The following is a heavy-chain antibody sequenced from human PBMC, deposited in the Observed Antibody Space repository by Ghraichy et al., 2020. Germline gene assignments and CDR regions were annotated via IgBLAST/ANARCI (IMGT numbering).Heavy chain of an antibody. D-gene: IGHD6-6*01. CDR3: ARTYSSTSPWFDP. V-gene: IGHV4-59*01. J-gene: IGHJ5*02. CDR2: IYYSGST. CDR1: VGSINDYY. Sequence: ESLNISCSVSVGSINDYYWSWIRQPPGKGLEWIGYIYYSGSTTYNPSLESRVTISVDTTRSHFSLKLRSVTAADTAVYYCARTYSSTSPWFDPWGQGTLVTVSS.